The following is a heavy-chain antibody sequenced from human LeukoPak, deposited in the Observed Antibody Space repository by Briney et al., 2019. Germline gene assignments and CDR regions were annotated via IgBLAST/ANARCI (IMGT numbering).Heavy chain of an antibody. D-gene: IGHD6-19*01. Sequence: GESLKISCKGSGYSFTSYWISWVRQMPGKGLEWMGRIDPSDFYTNYSPSFQGHVTISADKSISTAYLQWSSLKASDTAMYYCARHLRRSSGWYGEYYFDYWGQGTLVTVSS. J-gene: IGHJ4*02. CDR3: ARHLRRSSGWYGEYYFDY. CDR1: GYSFTSYW. CDR2: IDPSDFYT. V-gene: IGHV5-10-1*01.